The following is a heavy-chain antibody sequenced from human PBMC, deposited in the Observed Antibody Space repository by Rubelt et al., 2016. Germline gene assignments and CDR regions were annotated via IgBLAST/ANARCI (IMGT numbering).Heavy chain of an antibody. CDR2: IYYGGST. D-gene: IGHD6-13*01. CDR1: VSSYY. Sequence: VSSYYLTWIRQPPGKGLEYIGYIYYGGSTNYNPSLKSRVTISVDTSKNQFSLKLSSVTAADTAVYYCARLYSSTWTPYYFDYWGQGTLVTVSS. J-gene: IGHJ4*02. V-gene: IGHV4-59*02. CDR3: ARLYSSTWTPYYFDY.